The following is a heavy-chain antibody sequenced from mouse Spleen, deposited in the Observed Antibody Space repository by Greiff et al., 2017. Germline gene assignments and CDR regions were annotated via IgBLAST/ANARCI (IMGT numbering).Heavy chain of an antibody. CDR3: DLIDYDHPWYFEV. J-gene: IGHJ1*03. CDR1: GYTFTTYP. Sequence: QVQLLQSGAELVKPGASVKMSCTASGYTFTTYPIEWVSQNHGKSLEWIGNFHPYNDDTKYNEKFKGKATLTVEKSSSTVYLELSRLTSDDSAVYYCDLIDYDHPWYFEVWGTGTTGTVSS. V-gene: IGHV1-47*01. D-gene: IGHD2-4*01. CDR2: FHPYNDDT.